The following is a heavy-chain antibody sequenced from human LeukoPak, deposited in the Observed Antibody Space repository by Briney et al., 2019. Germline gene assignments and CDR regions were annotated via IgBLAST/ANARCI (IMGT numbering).Heavy chain of an antibody. J-gene: IGHJ4*02. V-gene: IGHV4-4*02. Sequence: ASETLSLTCAVSGGSINTNNWWSWVRRPLGKRLEWIGEIYHSGNTNYNPSLKSRVTISGDKSKNQFSLKLSSVTAADTAIYYCARARNEILAGYYSFDYWGQGILVTVSS. D-gene: IGHD3-9*01. CDR2: IYHSGNT. CDR1: GGSINTNNW. CDR3: ARARNEILAGYYSFDY.